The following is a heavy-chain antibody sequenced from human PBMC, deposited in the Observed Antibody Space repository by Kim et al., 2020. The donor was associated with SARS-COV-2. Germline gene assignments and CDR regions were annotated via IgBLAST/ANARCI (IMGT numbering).Heavy chain of an antibody. CDR3: AAAAGDDYYYYGMDV. CDR1: GGSISSYY. J-gene: IGHJ6*02. Sequence: SETLSLTCTVSGGSISSYYWSWIRQPPGKGLEWIGYIYYSGSTNYNPSLKSRVTISVDTSKNQFSLKLSSVTAADTAVYYCAAAAGDDYYYYGMDVWGQGTPVTVSS. CDR2: IYYSGST. D-gene: IGHD6-13*01. V-gene: IGHV4-59*13.